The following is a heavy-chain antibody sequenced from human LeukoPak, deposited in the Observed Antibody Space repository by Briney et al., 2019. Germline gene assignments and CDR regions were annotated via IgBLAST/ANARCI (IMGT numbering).Heavy chain of an antibody. J-gene: IGHJ4*02. CDR2: ISSSSSMI. V-gene: IGHV3-48*02. Sequence: GGALRLSCAASVFTFSSYIMNGVRLAPARGLEGVSYISSSSSMIYYADSVKGRFTISRDNAKNSLYLQMKSLRDEDTAIYYCARDYGDLPARVPYFDYWGQGTLVTVSS. CDR3: ARDYGDLPARVPYFDY. D-gene: IGHD4-17*01. CDR1: VFTFSSYI.